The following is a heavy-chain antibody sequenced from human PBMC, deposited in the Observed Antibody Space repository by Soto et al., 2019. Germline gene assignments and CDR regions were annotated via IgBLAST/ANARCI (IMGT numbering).Heavy chain of an antibody. CDR1: GGSFTGYY. CDR3: ARNGGITWYCLDA. D-gene: IGHD2-8*02. CDR2: ISHSGRT. V-gene: IGHV4-34*01. J-gene: IGHJ5*02. Sequence: QVQLQQWGAGLLKPSETLSLTCAVNGGSFTGYYGAWIRQSPGKGLEWIGEISHSGRTNYNPSLKSRVTMSVVTSKNQFSLKVCSVTAADTGMYYCARNGGITWYCLDAWGQGTVVTVSS.